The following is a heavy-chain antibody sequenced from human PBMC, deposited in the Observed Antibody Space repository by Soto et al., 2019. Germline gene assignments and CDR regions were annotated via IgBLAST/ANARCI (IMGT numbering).Heavy chain of an antibody. CDR2: ISSSSSTI. J-gene: IGHJ4*02. CDR1: GFTFSSYS. Sequence: GGSLRLSCAASGFTFSSYSMNWVRQAPGKGLEWVSYISSSSSTIYYADSVKGRFTISRDNAENSVYLEMDSLRAEDTALYYCARDVDADFRTDFDYWGRGT. CDR3: ARDVDADFRTDFDY. D-gene: IGHD4-17*01. V-gene: IGHV3-48*04.